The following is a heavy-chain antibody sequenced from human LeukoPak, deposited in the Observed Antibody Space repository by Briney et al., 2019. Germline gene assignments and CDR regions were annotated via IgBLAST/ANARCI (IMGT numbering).Heavy chain of an antibody. D-gene: IGHD5-24*01. Sequence: SETLSLTCAVYGGSFSGYYWSWIRQPPGKGLELIGEINHSGSTNYNPSLKSRVTISVDTSKNQFSLKLSSVTAADTAVYYCARGITASRPTPSNRYYYYYYMDVWGKGTTVTVSS. CDR2: INHSGST. CDR3: ARGITASRPTPSNRYYYYYYMDV. V-gene: IGHV4-34*01. CDR1: GGSFSGYY. J-gene: IGHJ6*03.